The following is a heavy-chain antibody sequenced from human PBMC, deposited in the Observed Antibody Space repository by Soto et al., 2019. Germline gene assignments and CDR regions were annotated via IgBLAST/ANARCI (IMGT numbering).Heavy chain of an antibody. J-gene: IGHJ4*02. CDR2: ITPYNGKT. V-gene: IGHV1-18*01. CDR1: GSTFITYG. D-gene: IGHD2-2*01. CDR3: ASDTSHYFDH. Sequence: ASVKVSCKASGSTFITYGVTWVRQAPGQGLGWMGWITPYNGKTHYAQKFQDRVTMTTDTASTTAYMELRSLTSDDSAMYLCASDTSHYFDHWGQGILVTVSS.